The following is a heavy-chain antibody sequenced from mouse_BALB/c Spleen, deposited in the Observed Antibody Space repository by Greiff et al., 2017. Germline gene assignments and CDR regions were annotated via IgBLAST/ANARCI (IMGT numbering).Heavy chain of an antibody. CDR3: ARNYYYGSRYFDV. CDR1: GFTLSSFG. Sequence: DVKLVESGGGLVQPGGSRKLSCAASGFTLSSFGMHWVRQAPEKGLEWVAYISSGSSTIYYADTVKGRFTISRDNPKNTLFLQMTSLRSEDTAMYYCARNYYYGSRYFDVWGAGTTVTVSS. D-gene: IGHD1-1*01. CDR2: ISSGSSTI. V-gene: IGHV5-17*02. J-gene: IGHJ1*01.